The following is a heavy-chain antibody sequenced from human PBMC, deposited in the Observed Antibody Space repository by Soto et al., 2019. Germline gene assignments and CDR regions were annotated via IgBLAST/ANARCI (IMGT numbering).Heavy chain of an antibody. CDR3: ARDKRDLRFLEWSYYFDY. CDR1: GFTFSSYA. D-gene: IGHD3-3*01. CDR2: ISYDGSNK. J-gene: IGHJ4*02. V-gene: IGHV3-30-3*01. Sequence: GGSLRLSCAASGFTFSSYAMHWVRLAPGKGLEWVAVISYDGSNKYYADSVKGRFTISRDNSKNTLYLQLNSLRAEDTAVYYCARDKRDLRFLEWSYYFDYWGQGTLVTVSS.